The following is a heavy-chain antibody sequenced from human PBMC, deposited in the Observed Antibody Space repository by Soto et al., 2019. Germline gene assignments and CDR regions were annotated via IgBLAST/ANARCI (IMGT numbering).Heavy chain of an antibody. J-gene: IGHJ5*02. D-gene: IGHD3-16*01. CDR2: INHVGGT. V-gene: IGHV4-34*01. Sequence: QVQLQQWGAGLLKPSETLSLTCAVYGGFLSESYWTWIRQPPGKGLEWIGEINHVGGTNYNPSLKIRCTMSVDTSQNQFALRLISVTAADTAMYFCVRIRYQLPSSVLWLDPWGQGTPVTVSS. CDR3: VRIRYQLPSSVLWLDP. CDR1: GGFLSESY.